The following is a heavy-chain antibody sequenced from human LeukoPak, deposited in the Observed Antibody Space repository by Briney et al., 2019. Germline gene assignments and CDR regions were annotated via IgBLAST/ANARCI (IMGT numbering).Heavy chain of an antibody. V-gene: IGHV3-48*03. J-gene: IGHJ4*02. CDR1: GFTFSSYE. CDR2: ISSSGSTI. Sequence: GGSLRLSCAASGFTFSSYEMNWVRQAPGKGLEWVSYISSSGSTIYYADSVKGRFTISRDNAKNSLYLQMNSLRAEDTAVYYRARGVGYCSGGSCYSEYYFDYWGQGTLVTVSS. D-gene: IGHD2-15*01. CDR3: ARGVGYCSGGSCYSEYYFDY.